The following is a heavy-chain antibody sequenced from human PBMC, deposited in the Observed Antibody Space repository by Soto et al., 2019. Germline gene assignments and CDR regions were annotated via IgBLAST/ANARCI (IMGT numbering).Heavy chain of an antibody. V-gene: IGHV4-61*01. J-gene: IGHJ4*02. CDR3: ARSYSSSPRHFDY. CDR1: GGSMSITSYY. D-gene: IGHD6-6*01. Sequence: SETLSLTCTVSGGSMSITSYYWSWIRQPPGKGLEWIGYIYYSGNINYNPSLKSRVTISVDTSKKQFSLKLSSVTAADTAIYYCARSYSSSPRHFDYWGQGKMVTVSS. CDR2: IYYSGNI.